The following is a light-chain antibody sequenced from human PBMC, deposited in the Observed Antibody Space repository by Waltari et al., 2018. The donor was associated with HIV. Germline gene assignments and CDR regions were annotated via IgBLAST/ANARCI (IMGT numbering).Light chain of an antibody. Sequence: SYELTQPPSVSVSPGHTASITCSGEKLGDKYACWYQQKPGQSPVLVIYQNTKRPSGSPERFSGSNSGNTATLTISGTQAMDEADYYCQAWDSNTAGAVFGGGTKLTVL. V-gene: IGLV3-1*01. CDR3: QAWDSNTAGAV. CDR1: KLGDKY. J-gene: IGLJ2*01. CDR2: QNT.